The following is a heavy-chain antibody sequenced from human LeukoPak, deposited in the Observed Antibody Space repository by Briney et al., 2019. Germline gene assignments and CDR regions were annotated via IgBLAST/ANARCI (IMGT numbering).Heavy chain of an antibody. Sequence: GASVKVSCKTSGYTFTSNGTSWVRQAPGQGLEWMGWISTYSGNTNYAQKFQGRVTVTRDTSTSTVHMELSGLRSEDTAVYYCARDQEGFDYWGQGTLVTVSS. V-gene: IGHV1-18*01. J-gene: IGHJ4*02. CDR3: ARDQEGFDY. CDR1: GYTFTSNG. CDR2: ISTYSGNT.